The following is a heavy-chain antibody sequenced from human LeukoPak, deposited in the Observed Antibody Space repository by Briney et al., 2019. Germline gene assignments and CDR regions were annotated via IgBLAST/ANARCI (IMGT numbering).Heavy chain of an antibody. Sequence: SETLSLTCTVSGGSVSSVTYYWSWIRQPPGKGLEWIGFVYNSASTNYNPSLKSRFTISVDTSKNKFSLKLTSVTAADTAVYFCASRAKLYSGSGSPGDAFEIWGQGTMVTVSS. V-gene: IGHV4-61*01. CDR2: VYNSAST. D-gene: IGHD3-10*01. CDR1: GGSVSSVTYY. CDR3: ASRAKLYSGSGSPGDAFEI. J-gene: IGHJ3*02.